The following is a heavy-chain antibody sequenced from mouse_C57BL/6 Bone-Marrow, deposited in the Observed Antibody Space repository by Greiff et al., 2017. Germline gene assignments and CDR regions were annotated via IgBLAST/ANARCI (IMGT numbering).Heavy chain of an antibody. D-gene: IGHD1-1*01. CDR2: IYPGSGST. J-gene: IGHJ1*03. CDR1: GYTFTSYW. Sequence: QVQLQQPGAELVKPGASVKMSCKASGYTFTSYWITWVKLRPGQGLEWIGDIYPGSGSTKYNEKFKSKATLTVDTSSSTAYMQLRRLTSEDSAVYYCARLTVGATRYFDVWGTGTTVTVSA. CDR3: ARLTVGATRYFDV. V-gene: IGHV1-55*01.